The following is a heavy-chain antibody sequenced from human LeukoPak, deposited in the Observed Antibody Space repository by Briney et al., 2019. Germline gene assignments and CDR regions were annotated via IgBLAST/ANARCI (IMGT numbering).Heavy chain of an antibody. V-gene: IGHV4-38-2*01. CDR2: IYHSGST. CDR3: ARSPIYDYVWGSYPPPNAFDI. D-gene: IGHD3-16*02. CDR1: GGSFSGYY. Sequence: TSSETLSLTCAVYGGSFSGYYWGWIRQPPGKGLEWIGSIYHSGSTYYNPSLKSRVTISVDTSKNQFSLKLSSVTAADTAVYYCARSPIYDYVWGSYPPPNAFDIWGQGTMVTVSS. J-gene: IGHJ3*02.